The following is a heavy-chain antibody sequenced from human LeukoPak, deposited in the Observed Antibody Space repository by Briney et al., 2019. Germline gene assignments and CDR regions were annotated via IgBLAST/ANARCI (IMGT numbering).Heavy chain of an antibody. V-gene: IGHV4-34*09. CDR1: GGSFSGYY. CDR2: INHSGST. Sequence: PSETLSLTCAVYGGSFSGYYWSWIRQPPGKGLEWIGEINHSGSTNYSPSLKSRVTISVDTSKNQFSLKLSSVTAADTAVYYCARDGPYSSSSGSFDYWGQGTLVTASS. D-gene: IGHD6-13*01. J-gene: IGHJ4*02. CDR3: ARDGPYSSSSGSFDY.